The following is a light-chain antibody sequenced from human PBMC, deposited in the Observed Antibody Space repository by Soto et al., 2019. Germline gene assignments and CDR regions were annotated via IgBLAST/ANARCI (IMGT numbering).Light chain of an antibody. CDR2: DAS. CDR3: QHYNGYPYT. Sequence: DIQMTQSPSPLSASIGDRVTITCRASQSIDNSLAWYQQKPGKAPHLLIYDASRLETGVSLRFSGSGSGTEFTLTISGLQAADFATYFCQHYNGYPYTFGPGTKLEIK. CDR1: QSIDNS. V-gene: IGKV1-5*01. J-gene: IGKJ2*01.